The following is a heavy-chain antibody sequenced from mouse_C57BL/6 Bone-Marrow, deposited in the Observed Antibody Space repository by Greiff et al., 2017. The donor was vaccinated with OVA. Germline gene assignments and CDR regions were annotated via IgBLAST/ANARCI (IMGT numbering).Heavy chain of an antibody. J-gene: IGHJ2*01. CDR1: GYTFTSYW. D-gene: IGHD3-2*02. Sequence: QVQLQQPGAELVKPGASVKLSCKASGYTFTSYWMQWVKQRPGQGLEWIGEIDPSDSYTNYNQKFKGKATLTVDTSSSTAYMQLSSLTSEDSAVYYCAREWSSGYYFDYWGQGTTLTVSS. CDR2: IDPSDSYT. CDR3: AREWSSGYYFDY. V-gene: IGHV1-50*01.